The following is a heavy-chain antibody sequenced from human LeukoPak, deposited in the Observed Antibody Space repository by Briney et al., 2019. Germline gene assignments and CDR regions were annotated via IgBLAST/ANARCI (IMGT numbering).Heavy chain of an antibody. CDR1: GFTFSSYG. D-gene: IGHD2-21*01. V-gene: IGHV3-33*01. CDR2: IWYDGSNK. Sequence: PGGSLRLSCAASGFTFSSYGMHWVRQAPGKGLEWVAVIWYDGSNKYYADSVKGRFTISRDNSKNTLYLQMNSLRAEDTAVYYCARDFEAYCGGGLDYWGQGTLVTVSS. CDR3: ARDFEAYCGGGLDY. J-gene: IGHJ4*02.